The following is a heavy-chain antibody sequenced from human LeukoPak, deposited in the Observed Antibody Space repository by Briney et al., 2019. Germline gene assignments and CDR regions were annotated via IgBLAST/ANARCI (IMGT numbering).Heavy chain of an antibody. D-gene: IGHD1-14*01. Sequence: GRSLRLSCAGSGFTFSSYPMSWVRQAPGKGLQWVSAISNGGGSAYYADSVKGRFTISRDNSKSTLYLQMNSLRAEDTAIYYCAARPRMPPRFDYWGQGALVTVSS. V-gene: IGHV3-23*01. CDR1: GFTFSSYP. CDR2: ISNGGGSA. J-gene: IGHJ4*02. CDR3: AARPRMPPRFDY.